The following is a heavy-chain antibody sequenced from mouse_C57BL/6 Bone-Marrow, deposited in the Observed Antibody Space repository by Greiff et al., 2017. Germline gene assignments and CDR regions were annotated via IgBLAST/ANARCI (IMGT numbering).Heavy chain of an antibody. Sequence: EVKLMESGPELVKPGASVKIPCKASGYTFTDYNMDWVKQSHGKSLEWIGDINPNNGGTIYNQKFKGKATLTVDKSSSTAYMELRSLTSEDTAVYYCARWGVYDYGDAMDYWGQGTSVTVSS. CDR3: ARWGVYDYGDAMDY. D-gene: IGHD2-4*01. CDR2: INPNNGGT. CDR1: GYTFTDYN. J-gene: IGHJ4*01. V-gene: IGHV1-18*01.